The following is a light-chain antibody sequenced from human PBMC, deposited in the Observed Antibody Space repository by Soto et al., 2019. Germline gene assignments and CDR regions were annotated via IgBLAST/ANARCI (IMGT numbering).Light chain of an antibody. V-gene: IGKV1-5*03. CDR2: KAS. Sequence: ASQSISSWLAWYQQKPGKAPKLLIYKASSLESGVPSRFSGSGSGTELTLMLCSLQSDDVVPYYCEPYTISGGMFGEGTKVDIK. CDR1: QSISSW. J-gene: IGKJ1*01. CDR3: EPYTISGGM.